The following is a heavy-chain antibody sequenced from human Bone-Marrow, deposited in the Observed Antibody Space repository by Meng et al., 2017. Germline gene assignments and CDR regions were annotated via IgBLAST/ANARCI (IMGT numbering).Heavy chain of an antibody. V-gene: IGHV3-48*03. D-gene: IGHD2-2*01. CDR3: AREQYQLLTYYYGMDV. Sequence: GGSLRLSCAASGFTFSSYEMNWVRQAPGKGLEWVSYISSSGSTIYYADSVKGRFTISRDNAKNSLYLQMNSLRAEDTAVYYCAREQYQLLTYYYGMDVWGHGTTVTVSS. J-gene: IGHJ6*02. CDR2: ISSSGSTI. CDR1: GFTFSSYE.